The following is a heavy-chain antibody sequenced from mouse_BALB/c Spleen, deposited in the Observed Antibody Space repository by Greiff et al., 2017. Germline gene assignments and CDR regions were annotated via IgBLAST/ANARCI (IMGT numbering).Heavy chain of an antibody. J-gene: IGHJ3*01. D-gene: IGHD1-1*01. CDR3: ARGLRGWFAY. CDR2: ISDGGSYT. CDR1: GFTFSDYY. V-gene: IGHV5-4*02. Sequence: EVQLVESGGGLVKPGGSLKLSCAASGFTFSDYYMYWVRQTPEKRLEWVATISDGGSYTYYPDSVKGRFTISRDNAKNNLYLQMSSLKSEDTAMYYCARGLRGWFAYWGQGTLVTVSA.